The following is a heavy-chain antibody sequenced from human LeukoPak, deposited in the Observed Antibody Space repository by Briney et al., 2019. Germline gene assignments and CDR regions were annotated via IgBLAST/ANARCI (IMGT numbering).Heavy chain of an antibody. CDR1: GFTFNNYA. Sequence: SLRLSXAASGFTFNNYAMSWVRQAPEKGLEWVSAIGDNGGDTKYADSVKGWFTISRDNSKNTLYLQMNSLRVEDTAIYYCGKDWKLDYWGQGTLVTVSS. V-gene: IGHV3-23*01. CDR2: IGDNGGDT. J-gene: IGHJ4*02. D-gene: IGHD1-1*01. CDR3: GKDWKLDY.